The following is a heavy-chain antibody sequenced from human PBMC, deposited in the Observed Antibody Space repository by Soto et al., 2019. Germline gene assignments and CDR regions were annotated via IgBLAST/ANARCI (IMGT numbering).Heavy chain of an antibody. Sequence: GGSLRLSCAASGFTLSSYAMHWVRQAPGKGLEWVAVISYDGSNKYYADSVKGRFTISRDNSKNTLYLQMNSLRAEDTAVYYCARDRRDSSSWYGNYYYYGMDVWGQGTTVTVSS. CDR2: ISYDGSNK. CDR3: ARDRRDSSSWYGNYYYYGMDV. J-gene: IGHJ6*02. V-gene: IGHV3-30-3*01. D-gene: IGHD6-13*01. CDR1: GFTLSSYA.